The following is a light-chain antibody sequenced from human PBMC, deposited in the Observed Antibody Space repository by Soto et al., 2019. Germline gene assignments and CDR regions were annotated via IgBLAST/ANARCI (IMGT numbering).Light chain of an antibody. V-gene: IGLV2-14*01. CDR1: SSDVGGYNY. CDR2: EVS. J-gene: IGLJ1*01. Sequence: QSALTQPASVSGSPGQSITIACTGISSDVGGYNYVSWFQQHPGKAPKLMIYEVSNRPSGVSNRFSASKSGNTASLTISGLQAEDEATYYCSSYSSIGTLVFGTGTKLTVL. CDR3: SSYSSIGTLV.